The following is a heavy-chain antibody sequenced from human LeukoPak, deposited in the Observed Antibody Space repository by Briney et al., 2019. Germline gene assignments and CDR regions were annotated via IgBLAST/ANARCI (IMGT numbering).Heavy chain of an antibody. Sequence: GGSLRLSCAASGLTLTNTWMNWVRQAPGKGLEWVGRIKGKDVGGTQEYAAPVKDRFSISGDDPRNTVYLEMNSLKIEDTAMYYCATDGIVVPGSWTFDIWGQGTMVTVSS. J-gene: IGHJ3*02. CDR3: ATDGIVVPGSWTFDI. CDR2: IKGKDVGGTQ. D-gene: IGHD6-19*01. V-gene: IGHV3-15*01. CDR1: GLTLTNTW.